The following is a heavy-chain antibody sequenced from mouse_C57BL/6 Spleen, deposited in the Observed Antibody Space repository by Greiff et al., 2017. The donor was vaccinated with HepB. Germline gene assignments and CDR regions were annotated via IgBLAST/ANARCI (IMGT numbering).Heavy chain of an antibody. V-gene: IGHV5-9*04. D-gene: IGHD2-3*01. CDR1: GFTFSSYT. CDR3: ARDTRDGYAMDY. Sequence: EVHLVESGGGLVKPGGSLKLSCAASGFTFSSYTMSWVRQTPEKRLEWVATISGGGGNTYYPDSVKGRFTISRDNAKNNLYLQMSHLKSEDTAMYYCARDTRDGYAMDYWGQGTSVTVSS. CDR2: ISGGGGNT. J-gene: IGHJ4*01.